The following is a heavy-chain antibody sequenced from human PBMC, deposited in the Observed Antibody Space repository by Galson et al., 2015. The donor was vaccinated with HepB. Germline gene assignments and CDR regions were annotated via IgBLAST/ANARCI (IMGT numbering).Heavy chain of an antibody. Sequence: SVKVSCKASGYSFTSFAMHWVRLAPGQRPEWMGWINAGHGNTKYSQKFQGRVTITRDTSASTAYMELSSLRSEDTAVYYCARAGTMVREELGGDYWGLGTLVTVSS. J-gene: IGHJ4*02. CDR1: GYSFTSFA. CDR3: ARAGTMVREELGGDY. V-gene: IGHV1-3*01. D-gene: IGHD3-10*01. CDR2: INAGHGNT.